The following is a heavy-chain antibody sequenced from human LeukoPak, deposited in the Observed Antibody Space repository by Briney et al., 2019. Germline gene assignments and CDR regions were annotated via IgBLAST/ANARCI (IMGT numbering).Heavy chain of an antibody. J-gene: IGHJ6*03. CDR2: ISSSGGTT. CDR3: AKENGYMDV. V-gene: IGHV3-23*01. Sequence: PGGSLRLSCAASGFTFSSYAMSWVRQAPGKGLEWVSGISSSGGTTYYADSVKGRFTISRDNSKSTLYLQSNSLRAEDTAVYHCAKENGYMDVWGKGTIVTVSS. CDR1: GFTFSSYA.